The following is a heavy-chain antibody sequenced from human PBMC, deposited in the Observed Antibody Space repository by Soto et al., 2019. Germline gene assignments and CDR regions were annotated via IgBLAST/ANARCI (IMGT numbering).Heavy chain of an antibody. D-gene: IGHD3-10*01. V-gene: IGHV4-39*01. CDR2: IYYSGST. J-gene: IGHJ5*02. Sequence: SETLSLTCTVSGGSISSSSYYWGWIRQPPGKGLEWIGSIYYSGSTYYNPSLKSRVTISVDTSKNQFSLKLSSVTAADTAVYYCARPEGMTAHNWFDPWGQGTLVTVSS. CDR1: GGSISSSSYY. CDR3: ARPEGMTAHNWFDP.